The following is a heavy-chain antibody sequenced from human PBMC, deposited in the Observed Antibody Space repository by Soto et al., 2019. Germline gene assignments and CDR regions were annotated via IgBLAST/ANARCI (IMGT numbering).Heavy chain of an antibody. CDR2: ISGSGGST. Sequence: EVQLLESGGGLVQPGGSLRLSCAASGFTFYSSAMSWVRQAPGKGLEWVSDISGSGGSTSYAESVEGRFTISRDNSKNTLSPQMNSLRVEDTAIYYCAKDLDHWYFDLWGRGTLVTVSS. J-gene: IGHJ2*01. CDR3: AKDLDHWYFDL. CDR1: GFTFYSSA. V-gene: IGHV3-23*01.